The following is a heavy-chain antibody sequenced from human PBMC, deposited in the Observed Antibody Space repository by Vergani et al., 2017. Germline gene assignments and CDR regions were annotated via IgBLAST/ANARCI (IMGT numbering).Heavy chain of an antibody. V-gene: IGHV5-10-1*03. J-gene: IGHJ3*02. D-gene: IGHD6-6*01. CDR3: ARRDIAARPRAFDI. Sequence: EVQLVQSGAEVKKPGESLRIFCKGCGYSFTSYWISWVRQMPGKGLEWMGRIDPSDSYTNYSPSFQGHVTISADKSISTAYLQWRSLKASDTAMYYCARRDIAARPRAFDIWGQGTMVTVSS. CDR2: IDPSDSYT. CDR1: GYSFTSYW.